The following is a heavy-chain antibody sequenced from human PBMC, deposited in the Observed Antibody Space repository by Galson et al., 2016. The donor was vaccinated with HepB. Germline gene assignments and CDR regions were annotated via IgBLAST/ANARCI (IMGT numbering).Heavy chain of an antibody. Sequence: SETLSLTCTVYGGPFTDYYWTWIRQPPGKGLEWIGEINHTGSAKYSPSLKSRVTMSVDTSKSLFSLKLNSVTAADTAVYYCASLRPICGADCYLPYHFDFWGQGTLVTVSA. CDR3: ASLRPICGADCYLPYHFDF. CDR1: GGPFTDYY. D-gene: IGHD2-21*02. J-gene: IGHJ4*02. V-gene: IGHV4-34*01. CDR2: INHTGSA.